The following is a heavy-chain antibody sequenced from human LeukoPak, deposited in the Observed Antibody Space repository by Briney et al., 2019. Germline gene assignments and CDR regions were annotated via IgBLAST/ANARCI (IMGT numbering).Heavy chain of an antibody. V-gene: IGHV3-66*01. CDR1: GFTVSSNY. CDR2: IYSGGST. D-gene: IGHD2-2*03. Sequence: GGSLRLSCAASGFTVSSNYMSWVRQAPGKGLEWVSVIYSGGSTYYADSVKGRFTISRDNSKNTLYLQMNSLRAEDTAVYYCARELDILTNWFDPWGQGTLVTVSS. J-gene: IGHJ5*02. CDR3: ARELDILTNWFDP.